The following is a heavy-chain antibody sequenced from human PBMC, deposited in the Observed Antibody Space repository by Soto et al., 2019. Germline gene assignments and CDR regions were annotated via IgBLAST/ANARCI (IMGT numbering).Heavy chain of an antibody. Sequence: QVQLVESGGGVVQPGRSLRLSCVASGFTLSTSAMHWVRQAPGRGLEWVAIISYDGGYKYYADSVKGRFTISRDNSKNTLYLQMNSLRAEDTAVYYCAKDEAGYYDSSGYYYDWDCDLWGRGTPVTVSS. V-gene: IGHV3-30*18. CDR3: AKDEAGYYDSSGYYYDWDCDL. CDR2: ISYDGGYK. CDR1: GFTLSTSA. J-gene: IGHJ2*01. D-gene: IGHD3-22*01.